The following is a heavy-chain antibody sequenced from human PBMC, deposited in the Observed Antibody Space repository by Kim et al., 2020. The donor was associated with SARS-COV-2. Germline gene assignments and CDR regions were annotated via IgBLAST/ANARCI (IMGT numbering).Heavy chain of an antibody. V-gene: IGHV3-21*01. J-gene: IGHJ6*02. CDR1: GFTFSSYS. D-gene: IGHD2-15*01. CDR2: ISSSSSYI. CDR3: ARGPGGSYYYYYGMDV. Sequence: GGSLRLSCAASGFTFSSYSMNWVRQAPGKGLEWVSSISSSSSYIYYADSVKGRFTISRDNAKNSLYLQMNSLRAEDTAVYYCARGPGGSYYYYYGMDVWGQGTTVTVSS.